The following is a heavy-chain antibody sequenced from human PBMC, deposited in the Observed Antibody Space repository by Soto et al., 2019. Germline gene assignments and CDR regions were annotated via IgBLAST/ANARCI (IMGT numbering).Heavy chain of an antibody. CDR2: IYPGDSDT. CDR3: ARAPGAARPDAFDI. D-gene: IGHD6-6*01. CDR1: GYSFTSYW. Sequence: PGESLKISCKGSGYSFTSYWIGWVRQMPGKGMEWMGIIYPGDSDTRYSPSFHGQVTISADKSISTAYLQWSSLEASVTAMYYFARAPGAARPDAFDIWGQGTMVTVSS. J-gene: IGHJ3*02. V-gene: IGHV5-51*01.